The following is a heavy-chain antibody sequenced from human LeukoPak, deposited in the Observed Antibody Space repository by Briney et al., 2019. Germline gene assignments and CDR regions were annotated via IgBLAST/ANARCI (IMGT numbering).Heavy chain of an antibody. D-gene: IGHD3-16*01. CDR3: ASYTDAFDI. V-gene: IGHV4-34*01. CDR1: GGSFSGYY. CDR2: INHSGST. J-gene: IGHJ3*02. Sequence: SETLSLTRAVYGGSFSGYYWSWIRQPPGKGLEWIGEINHSGSTNYNPSLKSRVTISVDTSKNQFSLKLSSVTAADTAVYYCASYTDAFDIWGQGTMVTVSS.